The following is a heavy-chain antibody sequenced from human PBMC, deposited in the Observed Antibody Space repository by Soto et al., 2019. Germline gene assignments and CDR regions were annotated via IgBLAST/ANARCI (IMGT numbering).Heavy chain of an antibody. V-gene: IGHV4-39*01. Sequence: ETLSLTCTVSGGSISSSSYCWGWFRQPPGKGLEWIGSLYYSGSTYYNPSLKSRVTISVDTSKNQFSLNLSSVTAADTAVYYCARHKDYYYYYMDVWGKGTTVTVSS. CDR2: LYYSGST. J-gene: IGHJ6*03. CDR1: GGSISSSSYC. CDR3: ARHKDYYYYYMDV.